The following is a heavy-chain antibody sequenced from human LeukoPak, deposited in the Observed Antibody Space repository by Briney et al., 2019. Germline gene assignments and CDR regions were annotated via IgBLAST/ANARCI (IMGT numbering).Heavy chain of an antibody. D-gene: IGHD3-16*02. CDR2: TYYRSKWYN. CDR1: GDSVSSDSAA. CDR3: AGTNYVWGSYRYKSFDY. V-gene: IGHV6-1*01. Sequence: KSSQTLSLTCAISGDSVSSDSAAWNWIRQSPSRGLEWLGRTYYRSKWYNDYAVSVQSRITINPDTSKNQFSLQLNSVTPEDTAVYYCAGTNYVWGSYRYKSFDYWGQGTLVTLSS. J-gene: IGHJ4*02.